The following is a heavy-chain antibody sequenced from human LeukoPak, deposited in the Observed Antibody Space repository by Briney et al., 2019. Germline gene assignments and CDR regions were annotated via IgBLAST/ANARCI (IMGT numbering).Heavy chain of an antibody. D-gene: IGHD2-21*01. CDR1: GYTFSSYG. CDR2: IIPIFGTA. CDR3: AGSTGVSYYYYYYYYMDV. V-gene: IGHV1-69*13. Sequence: SVKVSCKASGYTFSSYGISWVRQAPGQGLEWMGGIIPIFGTANYAQKFQGRVTITADESTSTAYMELSSLRSEDTAVYYCAGSTGVSYYYYYYYYMDVWGKGTTVTVSS. J-gene: IGHJ6*03.